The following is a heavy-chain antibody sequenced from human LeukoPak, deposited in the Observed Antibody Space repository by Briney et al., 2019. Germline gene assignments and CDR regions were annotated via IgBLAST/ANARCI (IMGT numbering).Heavy chain of an antibody. CDR2: ISYDGSNK. J-gene: IGHJ4*02. CDR3: ARASQGSCSGGSCHYYFDY. V-gene: IGHV3-30*04. D-gene: IGHD2-15*01. CDR1: GFTFSSYA. Sequence: GGSLRLSRAASGFTFSSYAMHWVRQAPGKGLEWVAVISYDGSNKYYADSVKGRFTISRDNSKNTLYLQMNSLRAEDTAVYYCARASQGSCSGGSCHYYFDYWGQGTLVTVSS.